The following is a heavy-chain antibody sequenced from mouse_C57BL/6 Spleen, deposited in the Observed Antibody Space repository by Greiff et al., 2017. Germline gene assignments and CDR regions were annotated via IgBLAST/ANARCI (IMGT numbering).Heavy chain of an antibody. CDR1: GFTFSSYA. Sequence: EVMLVESGGGLVKPGGSLKLSCAASGFTFSSYAMSWVRQTPEKRLEWVATISDGGSYTYYPDNVKGRFTISRDNAKNNLYLQMSHLKSEDTAMYYCARALRSTMVTTEAWFAYWGQGTLVTVSA. V-gene: IGHV5-4*03. D-gene: IGHD2-2*01. CDR3: ARALRSTMVTTEAWFAY. CDR2: ISDGGSYT. J-gene: IGHJ3*01.